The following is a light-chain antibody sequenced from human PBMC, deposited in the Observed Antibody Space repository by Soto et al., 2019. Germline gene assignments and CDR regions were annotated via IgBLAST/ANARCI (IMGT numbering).Light chain of an antibody. Sequence: QSVLTQPPSVSGAPGQRVTISCTGSSSNIGAGYDVHWYQQLPGTAPKLLIYGNSNRPSGVPDRFSGSKSGPSASLAIPGLQAEDDSDYYCQSYDSSLSGSWVFGGGTKLTVL. CDR1: SSNIGAGYD. J-gene: IGLJ3*02. CDR3: QSYDSSLSGSWV. V-gene: IGLV1-40*01. CDR2: GNS.